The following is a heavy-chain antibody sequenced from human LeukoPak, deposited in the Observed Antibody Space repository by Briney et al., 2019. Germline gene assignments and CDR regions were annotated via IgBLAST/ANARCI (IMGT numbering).Heavy chain of an antibody. CDR1: GGSFSGYY. D-gene: IGHD5/OR15-5a*01. CDR3: ARGRKCLD. V-gene: IGHV4-34*01. CDR2: INHSGST. J-gene: IGHJ4*02. Sequence: SETLSLTCTVYGGSFSGYYWSWIRQPPGKGLEWIGEINHSGSTNYNPSLKSRVTISVDTAKNQFSLKLSSVTAADTAVYYCARGRKCLDWGQGTLVTVSS.